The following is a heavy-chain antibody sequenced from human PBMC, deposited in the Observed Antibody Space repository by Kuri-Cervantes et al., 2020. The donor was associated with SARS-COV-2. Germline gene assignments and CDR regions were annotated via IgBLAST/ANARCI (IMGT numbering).Heavy chain of an antibody. CDR3: ARAYGFLRYIYYMDV. CDR2: INHRGST. D-gene: IGHD4-17*01. V-gene: IGHV4-34*01. J-gene: IGHJ6*03. Sequence: ESLKISCAVYGRSFSGYYWSWIRQPPGKGLEWIGEINHRGSTNYNPSLKSRVTISVDTSSKQFSLNLSSVTAADTAVYYCARAYGFLRYIYYMDVWGRGTTVTVSS. CDR1: GRSFSGYY.